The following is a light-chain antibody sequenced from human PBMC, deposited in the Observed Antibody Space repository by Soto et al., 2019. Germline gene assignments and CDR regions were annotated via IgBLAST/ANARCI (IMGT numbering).Light chain of an antibody. J-gene: IGKJ5*01. Sequence: EMVLTQSPGTLSLSPGERATLSCRASQSVSSSYLAWYQQKPGQAPRLLIYGASSRDTGIPDRFSGSGSGTDFTLTISRLESEDFAVYYCQQYGSSPPITFGQGTRLEIK. V-gene: IGKV3-20*01. CDR2: GAS. CDR3: QQYGSSPPIT. CDR1: QSVSSSY.